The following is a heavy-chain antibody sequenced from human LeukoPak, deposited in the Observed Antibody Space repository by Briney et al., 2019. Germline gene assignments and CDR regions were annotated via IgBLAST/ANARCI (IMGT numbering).Heavy chain of an antibody. Sequence: ASVTVSCKASGYTFTSYYMHWVRQAPGQGLEWMGIINPSGGSTSYAQKFQGRVTMTRDTSTSTVYMELSSLRSEDTAVYYCARRVRWYSSGWGRYFDYWGQGTLVTVSS. V-gene: IGHV1-46*01. CDR3: ARRVRWYSSGWGRYFDY. CDR1: GYTFTSYY. D-gene: IGHD6-19*01. J-gene: IGHJ4*02. CDR2: INPSGGST.